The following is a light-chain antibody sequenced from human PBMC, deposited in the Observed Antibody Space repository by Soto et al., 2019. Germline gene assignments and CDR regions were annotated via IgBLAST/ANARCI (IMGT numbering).Light chain of an antibody. J-gene: IGKJ4*01. CDR3: QQYNDWPPLT. CDR1: QSVSGN. CDR2: GAS. V-gene: IGKV3-15*01. Sequence: EIEMTQSPATLSVSPGERATLSCRASQSVSGNLAWYQQKPGQTPRLLVYGASTRATGVPVRFSGSGSGTEFNLTISSLQSEDFAVYYCQQYNDWPPLTFGGGTKVEIK.